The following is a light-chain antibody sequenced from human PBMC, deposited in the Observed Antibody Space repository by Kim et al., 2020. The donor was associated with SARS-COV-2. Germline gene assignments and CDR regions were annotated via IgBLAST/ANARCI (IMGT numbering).Light chain of an antibody. CDR1: NIGSKN. CDR2: RDS. J-gene: IGLJ2*01. CDR3: QVWDSSSVV. V-gene: IGLV3-9*01. Sequence: SVARGQTARITCGGNNIGSKNVHCYQQKPGQAPVLVIYRDSNRPSGIPERFSGSNSGNTATLTISRAQAGDEADYYCQVWDSSSVVFGGGTQLTVL.